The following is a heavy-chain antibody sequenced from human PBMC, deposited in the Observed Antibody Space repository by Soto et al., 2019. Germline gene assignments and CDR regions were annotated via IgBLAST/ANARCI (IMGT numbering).Heavy chain of an antibody. CDR1: GASISSGGYT. D-gene: IGHD1-26*01. Sequence: QLQLQGSGPGLVRPSKTLSLTGTFPGASISSGGYTWGWIRKPPGKGLEWIGYIYYSGSTYYTPSLKSRVTISVDTSKNQFSLKLSSVTAADTAVYYCARWVGATSFDYWGQGTLVTVSS. V-gene: IGHV4-31*03. CDR3: ARWVGATSFDY. J-gene: IGHJ4*02. CDR2: IYYSGST.